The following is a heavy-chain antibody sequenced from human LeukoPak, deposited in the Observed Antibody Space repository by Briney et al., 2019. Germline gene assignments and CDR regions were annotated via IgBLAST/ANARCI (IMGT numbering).Heavy chain of an antibody. V-gene: IGHV3-33*01. Sequence: GGSLRLSCAASGFTFSSYGMHWVRQAPGKGLEWVAVIWYDGSNKYYADSVKGRFTISRDNSKNTLYLQMNSLRAEDTAVYYCARPSGWFDNWFDPWGQGTLVTVSS. CDR3: ARPSGWFDNWFDP. D-gene: IGHD6-19*01. CDR2: IWYDGSNK. J-gene: IGHJ5*02. CDR1: GFTFSSYG.